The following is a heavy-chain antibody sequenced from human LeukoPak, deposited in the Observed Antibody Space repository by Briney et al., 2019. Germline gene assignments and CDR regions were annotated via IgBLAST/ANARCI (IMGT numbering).Heavy chain of an antibody. CDR1: GYTFTGHY. J-gene: IGHJ5*02. V-gene: IGHV1-2*02. CDR3: ARVPMVRGVIGEFDP. Sequence: ASVKVSCKASGYTFTGHYMHWVRQAPGQGLEWMGWINPNSGGTNYAQKFQGRVTMTRDTSISTAYMELSRLRSDDTAVYYCARVPMVRGVIGEFDPWGQGTLVTVSS. D-gene: IGHD3-10*01. CDR2: INPNSGGT.